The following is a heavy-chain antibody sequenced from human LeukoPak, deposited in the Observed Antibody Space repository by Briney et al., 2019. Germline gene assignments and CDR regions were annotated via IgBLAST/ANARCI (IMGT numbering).Heavy chain of an antibody. V-gene: IGHV4-4*02. CDR3: VRVPFAFYGMEV. J-gene: IGHJ6*04. CDR1: SDSIGSNNW. CDR2: IYHSGST. Sequence: PSGTLSLTCAVSSDSIGSNNWWSGVRQPPGKGLEWIGEIYHSGSTNYNPSLKSRVTISADTSKNQLSLKLSSVTAADTAVYYCVRVPFAFYGMEVWGKGTTVSVSS. D-gene: IGHD4/OR15-4a*01.